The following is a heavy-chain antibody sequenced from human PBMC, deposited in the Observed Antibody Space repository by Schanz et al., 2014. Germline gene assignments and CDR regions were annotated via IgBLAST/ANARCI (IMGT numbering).Heavy chain of an antibody. CDR3: AKDLGVDCGDGCFNWYFDL. CDR1: GFTFSSYS. V-gene: IGHV3-33*06. Sequence: VQLLESGGGLVQPGGSLRLSCAASGFTFSSYSMNWVRQAPGKGLEWVAVIWSDGTNEYYADSVKGRFTISRDNSKNTLYLQMNSLRAEDTAVYYCAKDLGVDCGDGCFNWYFDLWGRGTLVTVSS. J-gene: IGHJ2*01. D-gene: IGHD2-21*02. CDR2: IWSDGTNE.